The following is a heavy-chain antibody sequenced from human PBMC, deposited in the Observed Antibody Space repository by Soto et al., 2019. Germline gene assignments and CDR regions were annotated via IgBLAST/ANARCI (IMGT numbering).Heavy chain of an antibody. Sequence: XESLNISCKGSGYSFTSYWISWVRQMPGKGLEWMGRIDPSDSYTNYSPSFQGHVTISADKSISTAYLQWSSLKASDTAMYYCARAQTSNYYDFWSGYYPGFDHWGQGTLVTVSS. V-gene: IGHV5-10-1*01. J-gene: IGHJ5*02. CDR1: GYSFTSYW. D-gene: IGHD3-3*01. CDR3: ARAQTSNYYDFWSGYYPGFDH. CDR2: IDPSDSYT.